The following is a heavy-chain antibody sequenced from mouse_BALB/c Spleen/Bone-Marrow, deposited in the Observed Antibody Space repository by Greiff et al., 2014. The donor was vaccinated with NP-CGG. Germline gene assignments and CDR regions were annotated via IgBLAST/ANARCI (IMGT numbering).Heavy chain of an antibody. Sequence: VQGVESGAELVRPGASVKLSCKTSGYIFTSYWVHWVKQRSGQGLEWIARIYPGTGSTYYNEKFKGKATLTADKSSSTAYMQLSSLKSEDSAVYFCARFAITTAHFDYWGQGTTLTVSS. CDR1: GYIFTSYW. CDR3: ARFAITTAHFDY. CDR2: IYPGTGST. J-gene: IGHJ2*01. D-gene: IGHD1-2*01. V-gene: IGHV1S132*01.